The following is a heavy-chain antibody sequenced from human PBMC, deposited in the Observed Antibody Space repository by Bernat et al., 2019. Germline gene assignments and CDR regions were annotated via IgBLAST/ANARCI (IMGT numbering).Heavy chain of an antibody. CDR1: GGSFSGYY. CDR2: INHSGST. V-gene: IGHV4-34*01. Sequence: QVQLQQWGAGLLKPSETLSLTCAVYGGSFSGYYWTWIRQPPGKGLEWIREINHSGSTNYNPSLKSRVTISVDTSKNQFSLKLSSVTAADTAVYYCAGGKGVVTAIWGQGTLVTVSS. CDR3: AGGKGVVTAI. J-gene: IGHJ4*02. D-gene: IGHD2-21*02.